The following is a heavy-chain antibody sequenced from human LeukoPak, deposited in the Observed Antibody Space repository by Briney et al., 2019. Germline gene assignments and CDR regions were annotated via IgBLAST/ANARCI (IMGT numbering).Heavy chain of an antibody. D-gene: IGHD3-22*01. CDR1: GYTFTSYG. Sequence: ASVKVSCKASGYTFTSYGISWVRQAPGQGLEWMGWNSAYNGNTNYAQKLQGRVTMTTDTSTSTAYMELRSLRSDDTAVYYCASKSPGAGYYHGYAFDIWGQGTMVTVSS. J-gene: IGHJ3*02. CDR3: ASKSPGAGYYHGYAFDI. CDR2: NSAYNGNT. V-gene: IGHV1-18*01.